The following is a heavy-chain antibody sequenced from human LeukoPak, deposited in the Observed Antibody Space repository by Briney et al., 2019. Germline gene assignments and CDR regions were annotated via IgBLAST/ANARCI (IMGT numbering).Heavy chain of an antibody. J-gene: IGHJ3*02. D-gene: IGHD3-22*01. CDR1: AGSISSGDYY. CDR3: ARGIGTSYDSSRDAFDM. Sequence: SSQTLSLTCTVSAGSISSGDYYWSWIRQPAGKGLEWIGRIYSPGTNYNYNPSLKSRVTISIDTSKNQSSLKLTSVTAADTAVYYCARGIGTSYDSSRDAFDMWGQGTMVTVSS. V-gene: IGHV4-61*02. CDR2: IYSPGT.